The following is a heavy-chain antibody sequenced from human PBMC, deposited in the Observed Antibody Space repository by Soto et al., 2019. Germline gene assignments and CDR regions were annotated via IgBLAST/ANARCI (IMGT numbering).Heavy chain of an antibody. CDR2: FYAGGST. Sequence: PGGALRLSCADSGVTASINHMSWVRQAPGKGLEWVSLFYAGGSTYHADSVKGRFTISRDTSKNTLYLQMNSLRVDDTAVYYCARGYESSSRSVAYWGQGIPVTVSS. V-gene: IGHV3-53*01. J-gene: IGHJ4*02. D-gene: IGHD6-13*01. CDR1: GVTASINH. CDR3: ARGYESSSRSVAY.